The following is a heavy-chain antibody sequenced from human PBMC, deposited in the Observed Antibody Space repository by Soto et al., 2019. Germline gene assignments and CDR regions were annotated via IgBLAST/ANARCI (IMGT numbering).Heavy chain of an antibody. D-gene: IGHD2-15*01. CDR3: ASDGYCNPALSCGGGGPFDY. V-gene: IGHV4-59*13. J-gene: IGHJ4*02. CDR2: IFYSGST. CDR1: GGSIGTYY. Sequence: SETLSLTCTVSGGSIGTYYWNWIRQSPGKGLEWIGYIFYSGSTNYNPSLKSRLTLSVDTSKNQVSLELSSVTAADTAVYYCASDGYCNPALSCGGGGPFDYWGQGTLVTVSS.